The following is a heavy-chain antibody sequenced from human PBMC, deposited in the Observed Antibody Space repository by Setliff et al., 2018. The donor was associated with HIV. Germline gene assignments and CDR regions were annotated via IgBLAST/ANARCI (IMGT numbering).Heavy chain of an antibody. D-gene: IGHD6-13*01. CDR3: ASHHSADIYYSYYGMDV. CDR1: GFTFSSYG. Sequence: PGGSLRLSCAASGFTFSSYGMTWVRQAPGKGLEWVANIQQDGSENYYVDSVKGRFTMSRDNAKNLLYLQMNSLRAEDTAVYYCASHHSADIYYSYYGMDVWGQGTTVTVSS. V-gene: IGHV3-7*01. J-gene: IGHJ6*02. CDR2: IQQDGSEN.